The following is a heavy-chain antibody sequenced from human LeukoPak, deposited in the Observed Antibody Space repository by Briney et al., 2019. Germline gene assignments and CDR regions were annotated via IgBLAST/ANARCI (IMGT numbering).Heavy chain of an antibody. Sequence: SQTLSLTCTVSGDSISSGDYYWSWIRQPPGKGLEWIGYIYYSGSTYYNPSLKSRVTISVDTSKNQFSLKLSSATAADTAVYYCARVRVRGVMTRFDPWGQGTLVTVSS. V-gene: IGHV4-30-4*01. D-gene: IGHD3-10*01. CDR2: IYYSGST. CDR1: GDSISSGDYY. CDR3: ARVRVRGVMTRFDP. J-gene: IGHJ5*02.